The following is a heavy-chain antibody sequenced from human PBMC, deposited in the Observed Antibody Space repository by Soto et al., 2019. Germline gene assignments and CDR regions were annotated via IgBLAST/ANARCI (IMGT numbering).Heavy chain of an antibody. V-gene: IGHV3-53*01. CDR1: GFLVNSAY. D-gene: IGHD5-18*01. CDR3: ARSGYSFAWGY. Sequence: EVQLVESGGGLIPPGGSLRLSCAASGFLVNSAYMTWVHKAPGKGLEWLSMINSDGSTLYAESVKGRFTISRDNSKNRLDLQMNSLRAEDTAMYYCARSGYSFAWGYWGQGTLVIVTS. CDR2: INSDGST. J-gene: IGHJ4*02.